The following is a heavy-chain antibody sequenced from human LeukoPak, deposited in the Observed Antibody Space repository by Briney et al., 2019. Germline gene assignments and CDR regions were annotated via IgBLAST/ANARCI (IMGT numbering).Heavy chain of an antibody. Sequence: GGSLRLSCAASGFTFSSYAVHWVRQAPGKGLEWVGRIKSKTDGATTDYAAPVKGRFTISRDDSKNTLYLQMNSLKTEDTAVYHCTRDEGGDPTDYWGQGTLVTVSS. CDR3: TRDEGGDPTDY. CDR2: IKSKTDGATT. V-gene: IGHV3-15*01. CDR1: GFTFSSYA. J-gene: IGHJ4*02. D-gene: IGHD2-21*02.